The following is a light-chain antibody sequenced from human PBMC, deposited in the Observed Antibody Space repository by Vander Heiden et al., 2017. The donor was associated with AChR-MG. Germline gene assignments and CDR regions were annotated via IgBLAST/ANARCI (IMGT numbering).Light chain of an antibody. V-gene: IGKV3-15*01. Sequence: EIVMTQSPATLSVSPGERATLSCRASQTVSSNLAWYQQKPGQAPRLVIYGASTRATDIPARFSGSGSGTEFTLTISSLQSEDFAVYYCQQYNNWGLTFRAGTEVEIK. CDR2: GAS. J-gene: IGKJ4*01. CDR1: QTVSSN. CDR3: QQYNNWGLT.